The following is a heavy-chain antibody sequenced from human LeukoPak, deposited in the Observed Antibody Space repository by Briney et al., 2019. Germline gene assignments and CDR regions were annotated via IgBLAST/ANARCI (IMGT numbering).Heavy chain of an antibody. D-gene: IGHD1-1*01. V-gene: IGHV3-23*01. CDR2: ISGSGGST. J-gene: IGHJ6*04. CDR1: GGSISSSSYY. Sequence: PSETLSLTCTVSGGSISSSSYYWGWVRQAPGKGLEWVSAISGSGGSTYYADSVKGRFTISRDNSKNTLYLQMNSLRAEDTAVYYCAKDRSLFSYDSDVWGKGTTVTVSS. CDR3: AKDRSLFSYDSDV.